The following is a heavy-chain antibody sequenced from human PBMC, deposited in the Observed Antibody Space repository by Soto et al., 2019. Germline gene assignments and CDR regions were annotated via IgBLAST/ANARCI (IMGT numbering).Heavy chain of an antibody. J-gene: IGHJ4*02. Sequence: PEETLSLTCTVSGGSISSYYWSWIRQPPGKGLEWIGYIYYSGSTNYNPSLKSRVTISVDTSRNQFSLKVSSVTAADTAMYYCARANYFESSGPFDYWGPGTLVTVSS. CDR1: GGSISSYY. CDR3: ARANYFESSGPFDY. D-gene: IGHD3-22*01. CDR2: IYYSGST. V-gene: IGHV4-59*01.